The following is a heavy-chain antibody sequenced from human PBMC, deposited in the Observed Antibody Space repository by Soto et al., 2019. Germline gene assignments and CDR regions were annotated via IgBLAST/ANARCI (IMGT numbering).Heavy chain of an antibody. D-gene: IGHD3-16*01. V-gene: IGHV3-23*01. Sequence: GGFLRPSCASSGFNCGNYAMIWVRQAPGKGLEWVSAISGSGGSTYYADSVKGRFTISRDNSKNTLYLQMNSLRAEDTAVYYCAKDHRALMAGRDVFDIWGQGTMVTVSS. CDR1: GFNCGNYA. CDR3: AKDHRALMAGRDVFDI. J-gene: IGHJ3*02. CDR2: ISGSGGST.